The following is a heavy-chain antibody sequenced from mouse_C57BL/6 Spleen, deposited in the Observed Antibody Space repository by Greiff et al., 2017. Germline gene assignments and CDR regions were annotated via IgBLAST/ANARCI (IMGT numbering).Heavy chain of an antibody. V-gene: IGHV1-50*01. J-gene: IGHJ3*01. CDR2: IDPSDSYT. Sequence: VQLQQPGAELVKPGASVKLSCKASGYTFTSYWMQWVKQRPGQGLEWIGEIDPSDSYTNYNQKFKGKATLTVDTSSNTAYMQLSSLTSADSAVYYCARYDGYSPFAYWGQGTLVTVSA. CDR3: ARYDGYSPFAY. CDR1: GYTFTSYW. D-gene: IGHD2-3*01.